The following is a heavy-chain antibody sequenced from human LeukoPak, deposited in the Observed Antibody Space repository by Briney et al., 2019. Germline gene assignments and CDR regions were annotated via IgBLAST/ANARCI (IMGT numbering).Heavy chain of an antibody. CDR2: IYYSGST. V-gene: IGHV4-59*01. J-gene: IGHJ5*02. D-gene: IGHD3-22*01. CDR3: ARGESSASNWFDP. CDR1: GGSISSYY. Sequence: SETLSLTCTVSGGSISSYYWNWIRQPPGRGLEWIGYIYYSGSTNYNPSLKSRVTISVDTSKNQFSLKLSSVTAADTAVYYCARGESSASNWFDPWGQGTLVTVSS.